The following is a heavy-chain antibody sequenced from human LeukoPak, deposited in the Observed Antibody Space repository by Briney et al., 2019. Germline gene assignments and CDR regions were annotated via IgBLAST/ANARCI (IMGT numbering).Heavy chain of an antibody. Sequence: GGSLRLSCAASGFTFSSYSMNWVRQAPGKGLEWVSSISSSSTYIYYADSVKGRFTISRDNSKNTLYLQMNSLRAEDTAVYYCAREASSGCLDYWGQGTLVTVSS. CDR2: ISSSSTYI. V-gene: IGHV3-21*04. CDR3: AREASSGCLDY. CDR1: GFTFSSYS. J-gene: IGHJ4*02. D-gene: IGHD6-19*01.